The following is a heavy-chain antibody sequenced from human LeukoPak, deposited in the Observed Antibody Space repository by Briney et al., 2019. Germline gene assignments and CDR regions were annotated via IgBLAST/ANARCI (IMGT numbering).Heavy chain of an antibody. Sequence: PSETLSLTCTVSGGAIISSGYNWGWPRQPPGKGQEWIGNFYYGGSTYYSPSLKSRVSISVDTSKDQFSLQLNSVSAADTAVYYCARRPYDSGKFDYWGQGILVTVSS. V-gene: IGHV4-39*01. CDR1: GGAIISSGYN. CDR3: ARRPYDSGKFDY. J-gene: IGHJ4*02. D-gene: IGHD3-10*01. CDR2: FYYGGST.